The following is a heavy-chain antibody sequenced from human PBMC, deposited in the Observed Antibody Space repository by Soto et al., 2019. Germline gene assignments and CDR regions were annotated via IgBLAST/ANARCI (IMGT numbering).Heavy chain of an antibody. CDR2: ICGSGGST. V-gene: IGHV3-23*01. J-gene: IGHJ4*02. CDR1: GFTFSSYA. Sequence: PGGSLRLSCAASGFTFSSYAMTWVRQAPGKGLEWVSAICGSGGSTYYADSAKGRFTISRDNSKNTLYLQMNSLRAEDTAVYYCTKEGYSGHEDFDYRGQGTLVTVPS. D-gene: IGHD1-26*01. CDR3: TKEGYSGHEDFDY.